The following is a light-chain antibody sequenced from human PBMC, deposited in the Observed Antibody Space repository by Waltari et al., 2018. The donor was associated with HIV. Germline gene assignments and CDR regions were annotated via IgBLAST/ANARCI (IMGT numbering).Light chain of an antibody. Sequence: DIVMTQSPDSLAVSLGERATINCKSSQSVLYSSNNKNYLAWYQQKPGQPPELLIYWASTRESGVPDRFSGSGSATDFTLTISSLRAEDVAVYYCQQYYSTPLTFGGGTQVEIK. CDR2: WAS. V-gene: IGKV4-1*01. CDR1: QSVLYSSNNKNY. CDR3: QQYYSTPLT. J-gene: IGKJ4*01.